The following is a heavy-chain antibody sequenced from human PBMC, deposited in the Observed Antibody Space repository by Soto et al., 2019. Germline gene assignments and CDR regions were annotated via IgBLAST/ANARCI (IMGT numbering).Heavy chain of an antibody. D-gene: IGHD5-18*01. J-gene: IGHJ6*02. CDR1: GCTFSSYA. V-gene: IGHV3-23*01. CDR2: ISGSGGST. Sequence: GGSQRLSYAASGCTFSSYAISWVRQAPGKGLEWVSAISGSGGSTYYADSVKGRFTISRDNSTNPLYLQMNSRRAEDTAVYYCAKKLRGYSYGSLSSGGPVYYYNDRDVGGQGTTVTVTS. CDR3: AKKLRGYSYGSLSSGGPVYYYNDRDV.